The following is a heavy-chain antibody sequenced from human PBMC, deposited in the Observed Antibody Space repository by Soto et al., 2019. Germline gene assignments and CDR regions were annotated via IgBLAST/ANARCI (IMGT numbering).Heavy chain of an antibody. D-gene: IGHD2-2*01. J-gene: IGHJ6*02. V-gene: IGHV3-23*01. CDR3: ARYIPGVRYYGMDV. CDR2: IGDSGTPT. CDR1: GFTFSSYA. Sequence: GSLRLSCAASGFTFSSYAMHWVRQAPGKGLEWVSVIGDSGTPTYYADSVKGRFTISRDNSGNTLFLEMYSLRAEDTAVYYCARYIPGVRYYGMDVWGQGTTVTVSS.